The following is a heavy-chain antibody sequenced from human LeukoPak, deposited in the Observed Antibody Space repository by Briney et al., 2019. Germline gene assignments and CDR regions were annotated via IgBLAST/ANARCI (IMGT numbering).Heavy chain of an antibody. D-gene: IGHD2-21*02. Sequence: SETLSLTCAVSGGSISSGGYSWSWIRQPPGKGLEWIGYIYHSGSTYYNPSLKSRVTISVDRSKNQFSLKLSSVTAADTAVYYCARAGGRGVVTAIAYWGQGTQVTVSS. V-gene: IGHV4-30-2*01. J-gene: IGHJ4*02. CDR1: GGSISSGGYS. CDR2: IYHSGST. CDR3: ARAGGRGVVTAIAY.